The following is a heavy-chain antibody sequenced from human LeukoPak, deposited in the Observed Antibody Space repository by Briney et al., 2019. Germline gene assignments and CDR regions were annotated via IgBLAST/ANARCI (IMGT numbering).Heavy chain of an antibody. V-gene: IGHV2-26*01. CDR2: IFSNDEK. J-gene: IGHJ6*03. Sequence: ESGPTLVNPTETLTLTCTVSGFSLSNARMGVSWNRQPPGKALEWLAHIFSNDEKSYSTSLKSRLTISKDTSKSQVVLTMTNMDPVDTATYYCALTKLYYYYYMDVWGKGTTVTVSS. CDR3: ALTKLYYYYYMDV. D-gene: IGHD3-3*01. CDR1: GFSLSNARMG.